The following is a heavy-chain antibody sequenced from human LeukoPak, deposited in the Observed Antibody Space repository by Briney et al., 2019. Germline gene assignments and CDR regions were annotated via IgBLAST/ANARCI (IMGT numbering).Heavy chain of an antibody. CDR3: VKGGHKSFIATSQYYYGLDV. Sequence: GGSLRLSCVVSGFILSDHWMYWVRQGPDRGLAHVSRIESDASRTTYADSAKGRFTISRDDAKNTMYLQMNSLRVEDTAVYYCVKGGHKSFIATSQYYYGLDVWGQGTPVAVSS. D-gene: IGHD6-13*01. J-gene: IGHJ6*02. CDR1: GFILSDHW. CDR2: IESDASRT. V-gene: IGHV3-74*03.